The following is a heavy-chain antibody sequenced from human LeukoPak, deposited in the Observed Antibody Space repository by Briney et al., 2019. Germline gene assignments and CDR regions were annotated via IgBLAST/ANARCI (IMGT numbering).Heavy chain of an antibody. J-gene: IGHJ3*02. D-gene: IGHD6-6*01. V-gene: IGHV3-49*04. CDR3: TRDYIGYSSSADGGAFDI. Sequence: GGSLRLSCTASGFTFGDYAMSWVRQAPGKGLEWVGFIRSKAYGGTTEYAASVKGRFTISRDDSKSIAYLQMNSLKTEDTAVYYCTRDYIGYSSSADGGAFDIWGQGTMVTVSS. CDR2: IRSKAYGGTT. CDR1: GFTFGDYA.